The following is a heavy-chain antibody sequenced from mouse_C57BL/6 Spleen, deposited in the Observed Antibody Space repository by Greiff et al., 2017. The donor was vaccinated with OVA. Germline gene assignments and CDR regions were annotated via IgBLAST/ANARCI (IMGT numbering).Heavy chain of an antibody. V-gene: IGHV5-4*03. J-gene: IGHJ3*01. CDR2: ISDGGSYT. CDR1: GFTFSSYA. Sequence: EVKLVESGGGLVKPGGSLKLSCAASGFTFSSYAMSWVRQTPEKRLEWVATISDGGSYTYYPDNVKGRFTISRDNAKHNLYLQMSHLKSEDTAMYYCAPLYYDYDVDWFAYWGQGTLVTVSA. D-gene: IGHD2-4*01. CDR3: APLYYDYDVDWFAY.